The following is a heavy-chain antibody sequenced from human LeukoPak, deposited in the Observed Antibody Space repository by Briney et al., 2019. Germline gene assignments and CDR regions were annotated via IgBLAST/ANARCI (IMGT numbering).Heavy chain of an antibody. J-gene: IGHJ5*02. V-gene: IGHV1-2*02. CDR2: INPNSGDT. Sequence: ASVKVSCKAPGYTFTGYYMHWVRQAPGQGLEWMGWINPNSGDTNYAQKFQGRVTMTRDTSISTAYMELSRLRSDDTAVYYCAREDYITMVRGVIIPNWFDPWGQGTLVTVSS. D-gene: IGHD3-10*01. CDR1: GYTFTGYY. CDR3: AREDYITMVRGVIIPNWFDP.